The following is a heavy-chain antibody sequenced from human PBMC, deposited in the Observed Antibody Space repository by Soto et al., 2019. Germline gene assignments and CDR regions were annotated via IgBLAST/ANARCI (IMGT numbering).Heavy chain of an antibody. CDR2: IIPILGIA. CDR3: ARGGEIAVAGTPDY. V-gene: IGHV1-69*02. Sequence: QVQLVQSGAEVKKPGSSVKVSCKASGGTFSSYTISWVRQAPGQGLEWMGRIIPILGIANYAQKFQGRVTITAVKSTSTAYMELSSLRSEDTAVYYCARGGEIAVAGTPDYWGQGSLVTVSS. J-gene: IGHJ4*02. D-gene: IGHD6-19*01. CDR1: GGTFSSYT.